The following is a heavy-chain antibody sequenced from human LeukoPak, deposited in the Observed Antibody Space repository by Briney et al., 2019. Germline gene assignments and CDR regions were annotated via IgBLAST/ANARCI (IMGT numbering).Heavy chain of an antibody. V-gene: IGHV4-39*07. D-gene: IGHD4-23*01. CDR1: GGSISSSSYY. CDR3: ANPSVNYGGFDY. J-gene: IGHJ4*02. CDR2: IFYSGST. Sequence: SETLSLTCTVSGGSISSSSYYWGWIRQPPGKGLEWIGSIFYSGSTYYNPSLKSRVTISVDTSKNQFSLKLSSVTAADTAVYYCANPSVNYGGFDYWGQGTLVTVSS.